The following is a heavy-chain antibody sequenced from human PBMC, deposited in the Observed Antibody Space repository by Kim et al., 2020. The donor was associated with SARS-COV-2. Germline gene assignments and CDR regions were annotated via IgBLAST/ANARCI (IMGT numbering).Heavy chain of an antibody. CDR1: GGTFSSYA. J-gene: IGHJ6*02. V-gene: IGHV1-69*13. CDR3: ARDSGDIVVVPAATDYYYGMDV. Sequence: SVKVSCKASGGTFSSYAISWVRQAPGQGLEWMGGIIPIFGTANYAQKFQGRVTITADESTSTAYMELSSLRSEDTAVYYCARDSGDIVVVPAATDYYYGMDVWGQGTTVTVSS. D-gene: IGHD2-2*01. CDR2: IIPIFGTA.